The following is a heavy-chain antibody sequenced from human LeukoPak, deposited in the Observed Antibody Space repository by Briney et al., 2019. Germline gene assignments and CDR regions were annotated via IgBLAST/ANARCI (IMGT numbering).Heavy chain of an antibody. CDR2: IYTSGST. Sequence: SETLSLTCAVYGGSFSGYYWSWIRQPPGKGLEWIGYIYTSGSTNYNPSLKSRATISVDTSKNQFSLKLSSVTAADTAVYYCARHIVVVPAAIYWFDPWGQGTLVTVSS. J-gene: IGHJ5*02. V-gene: IGHV4-4*09. D-gene: IGHD2-2*02. CDR3: ARHIVVVPAAIYWFDP. CDR1: GGSFSGYY.